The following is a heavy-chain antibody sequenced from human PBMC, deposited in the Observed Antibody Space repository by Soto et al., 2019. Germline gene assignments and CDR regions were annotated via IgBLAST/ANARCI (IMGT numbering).Heavy chain of an antibody. CDR3: AHNKYGSGDKFDP. D-gene: IGHD3-10*01. Sequence: SETLSLTCTVSGGSISSGDYYWSWIRQPPGKGLEWIGYIYYSGSTYYNPSLKSRVTISVDTSKNQFSLKLSSVTAADTAVYYCAHNKYGSGDKFDPWGQGTLVTVSS. J-gene: IGHJ5*02. CDR1: GGSISSGDYY. CDR2: IYYSGST. V-gene: IGHV4-30-4*02.